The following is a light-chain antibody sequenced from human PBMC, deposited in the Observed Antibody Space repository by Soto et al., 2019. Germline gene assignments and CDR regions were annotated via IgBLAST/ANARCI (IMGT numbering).Light chain of an antibody. CDR3: GSYRTSNTLGL. J-gene: IGLJ3*02. V-gene: IGLV2-14*01. CDR1: SSDVGDF. Sequence: QSALTQPASVSGSPGQSITISCTGSSSDVGDFVSWYQQHPGKAPKLMIYDVASRPSGVSYRFSGSRSGNMASLTISGLQAEDEADYYCGSYRTSNTLGLFGGGTKLTVL. CDR2: DVA.